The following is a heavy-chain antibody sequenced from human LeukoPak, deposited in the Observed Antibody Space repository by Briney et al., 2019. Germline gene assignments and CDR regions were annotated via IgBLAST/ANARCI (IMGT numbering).Heavy chain of an antibody. CDR1: GYTFTGYY. CDR2: INPNSGGT. J-gene: IGHJ4*02. V-gene: IGHV1-2*02. CDR3: ARVGPVVVPRYYFDY. D-gene: IGHD3-22*01. Sequence: ASVKVSCKASGYTFTGYYMHWVRQAPGQGLEWMGWINPNSGGTNYAQKFQGRVTMTRDTSISTAYMELSRLRSDDTAVYYCARVGPVVVPRYYFDYWGQGTLVTVSS.